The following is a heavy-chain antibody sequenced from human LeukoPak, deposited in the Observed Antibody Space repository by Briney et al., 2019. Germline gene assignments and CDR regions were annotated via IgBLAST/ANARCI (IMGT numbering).Heavy chain of an antibody. V-gene: IGHV3-33*01. CDR3: ASAIKWLSVY. D-gene: IGHD3-22*01. CDR2: IWYDGSDK. CDR1: GFTFSNYG. Sequence: GGSLRLSCAASGFTFSNYGMHWVRQAPGKGLEWVAVIWYDGSDKYYADSVKGRFTISRDNSENTLYLQMNSLRVEDTAVYYCASAIKWLSVYWGQGTLVTVSS. J-gene: IGHJ4*02.